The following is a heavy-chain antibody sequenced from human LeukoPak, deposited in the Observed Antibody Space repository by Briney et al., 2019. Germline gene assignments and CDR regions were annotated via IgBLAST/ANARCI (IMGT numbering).Heavy chain of an antibody. CDR1: GFAFNTYS. J-gene: IGHJ4*02. CDR3: ARTFYDSSAYYFDS. Sequence: GESLRLSCAASGFAFNTYSMNWVRQAPGKGLEWLSYITGSGGIIVYADSVEGRFTISRDNAKNSLYLQLNSLRAEDTAVYFCARTFYDSSAYYFDSWGQGTLVTVSS. V-gene: IGHV3-48*04. D-gene: IGHD3-22*01. CDR2: ITGSGGII.